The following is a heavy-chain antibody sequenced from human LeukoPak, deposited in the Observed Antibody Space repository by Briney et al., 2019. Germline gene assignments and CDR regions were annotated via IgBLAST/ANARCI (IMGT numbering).Heavy chain of an antibody. CDR3: ARDRAYCSSSTCRQPFDY. D-gene: IGHD2-2*01. Sequence: SETLSLTCAVYGGSLSGYYWSWIRQPPGKGLEWIGEINHSGSTNYNPSLKSRVSISVDTSKNQFTLKLSSVTAADTAVYYCARDRAYCSSSTCRQPFDYWGQGTLVTVSS. V-gene: IGHV4-34*01. J-gene: IGHJ4*02. CDR2: INHSGST. CDR1: GGSLSGYY.